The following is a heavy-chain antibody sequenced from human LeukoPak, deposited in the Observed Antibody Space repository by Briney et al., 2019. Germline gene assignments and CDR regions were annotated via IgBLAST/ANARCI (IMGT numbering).Heavy chain of an antibody. CDR2: ISFSNSPI. J-gene: IGHJ4*02. CDR3: ASLGYGAGSYYSDY. Sequence: GGSLRLSCAAPGFAFSRTHMNWVRQAPGKGLEWLSYISFSNSPIYYADSVRGRFTISRDNAKNSVYLQMNSLRAEDTAVYYCASLGYGAGSYYSDYWGQGALVTVSS. V-gene: IGHV3-48*04. D-gene: IGHD3-10*01. CDR1: GFAFSRTH.